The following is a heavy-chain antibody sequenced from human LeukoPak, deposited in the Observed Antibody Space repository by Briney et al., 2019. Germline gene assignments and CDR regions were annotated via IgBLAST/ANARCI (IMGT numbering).Heavy chain of an antibody. CDR1: GYTFTSYG. D-gene: IGHD3-10*01. Sequence: ASVKVSCKASGYTFTSYGISWVRQAPGQGLEWMGWISAYNGNTNYAQKLQGRVTMTTDTSTSTAYMELRSLRSDDTAVYYCARDGRWFGELSEDSYYYYGMDVWGQGTTVTVSS. V-gene: IGHV1-18*01. CDR2: ISAYNGNT. CDR3: ARDGRWFGELSEDSYYYYGMDV. J-gene: IGHJ6*02.